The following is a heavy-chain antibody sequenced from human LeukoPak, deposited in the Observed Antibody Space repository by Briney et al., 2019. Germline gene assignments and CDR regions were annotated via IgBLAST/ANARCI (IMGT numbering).Heavy chain of an antibody. J-gene: IGHJ3*02. CDR3: ATRTVNLRPDAFDI. V-gene: IGHV1-24*01. D-gene: IGHD4-17*01. CDR2: FDPEHGET. Sequence: ASVKVSCKVSGYTLTALSMHWVRQAPGKELEWMGGFDPEHGETIYAQKFQGRVTMTEDTSTDTAYMELSSLRSEDTAVYYCATRTVNLRPDAFDIWGQGTMVTVSS. CDR1: GYTLTALS.